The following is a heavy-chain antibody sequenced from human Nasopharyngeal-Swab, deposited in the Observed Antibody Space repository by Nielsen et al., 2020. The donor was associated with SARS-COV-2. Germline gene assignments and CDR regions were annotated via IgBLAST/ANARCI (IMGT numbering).Heavy chain of an antibody. Sequence: GESLKISCSASGFIFKNYAMNWVRQAPGRGLEWVSAISGADDSTKYADSVKGRFTISRDNSKNTLDLQMNSLRAEDTAVYYCAHEAYWWFDWGQGTLVTVSS. CDR1: GFIFKNYA. CDR3: AHEAYWWFD. CDR2: ISGADDST. V-gene: IGHV3-23*01. D-gene: IGHD2-8*02. J-gene: IGHJ4*02.